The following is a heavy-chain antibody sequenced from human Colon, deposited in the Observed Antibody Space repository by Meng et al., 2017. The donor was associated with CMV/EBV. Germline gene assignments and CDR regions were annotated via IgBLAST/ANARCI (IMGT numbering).Heavy chain of an antibody. CDR2: ISSNGRTI. CDR3: ARTLSGPLWGMDV. V-gene: IGHV3-11*01. J-gene: IGHJ6*02. Sequence: GSLRLSCAASGFNFTDYYMSWIRQAPGKGLEGVSYISSNGRTIFYADSVKGRFTISRDNAKNSLYLQMNSLTAEDTAVFYCARTLSGPLWGMDVWGQGTTVTVSS. CDR1: GFNFTDYY. D-gene: IGHD3-10*01.